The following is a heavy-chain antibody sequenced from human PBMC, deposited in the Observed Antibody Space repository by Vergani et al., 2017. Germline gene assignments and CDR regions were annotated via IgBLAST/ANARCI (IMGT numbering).Heavy chain of an antibody. CDR1: GFTFSSYG. D-gene: IGHD6-19*01. CDR2: ISYDGSNK. J-gene: IGHJ6*02. V-gene: IGHV3-30*03. CDR3: ARDSSGWGYYYYYYGMDV. Sequence: VQLVESGGGLVQPGRSLRLSCAASGFTFSSYGMHWVRQAPGKGLEWVAVISYDGSNKYYADSVKGRFTISRDNSKNTLYLQMNSLRAEDTAVYYCARDSSGWGYYYYYYGMDVWGQGTTVTVSS.